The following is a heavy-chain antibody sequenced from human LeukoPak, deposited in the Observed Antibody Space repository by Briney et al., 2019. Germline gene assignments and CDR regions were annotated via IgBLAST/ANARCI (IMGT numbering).Heavy chain of an antibody. CDR2: INPSGGST. Sequence: ASVKVSCKASGYTFTSYYMHWVRQAPGQGLEWMGIINPSGGSTSYAQKFQGRVTMTRDKSISTAYLQWSSLKASDTAMYYCARLGSRPDGYYFDYWGQGTLVTVSS. V-gene: IGHV1-46*01. CDR3: ARLGSRPDGYYFDY. D-gene: IGHD3-10*01. CDR1: GYTFTSYY. J-gene: IGHJ4*02.